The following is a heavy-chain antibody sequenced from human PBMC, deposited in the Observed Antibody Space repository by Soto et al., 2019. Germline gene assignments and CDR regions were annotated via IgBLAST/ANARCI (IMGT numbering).Heavy chain of an antibody. CDR3: ARGSESFDL. CDR1: GYTFHNYG. Sequence: QVLLMQSGPEVKKPGASVKVSCKASGYTFHNYGISWVRQVPGQGLEWMGWISGDNGNTNYAPKIQGRVTVTRDTSTATAYMELRSLRSDDTAIYYCARGSESFDLWGQGTLVTVSS. D-gene: IGHD1-26*01. J-gene: IGHJ4*02. CDR2: ISGDNGNT. V-gene: IGHV1-18*01.